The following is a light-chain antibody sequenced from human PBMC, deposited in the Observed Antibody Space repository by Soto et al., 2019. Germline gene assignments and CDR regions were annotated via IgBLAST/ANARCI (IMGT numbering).Light chain of an antibody. Sequence: IQMTQSPSSLSAPVGDGVTLTCRASHTIATYLNWYQQKPGQVPERLIYEASVLQSGVPSRFSGSGSGTEFTLTVSSLQPEDFATYYCVQHYSYPLTFGGGTKVEIK. CDR3: VQHYSYPLT. CDR1: HTIATY. CDR2: EAS. J-gene: IGKJ4*01. V-gene: IGKV1-17*01.